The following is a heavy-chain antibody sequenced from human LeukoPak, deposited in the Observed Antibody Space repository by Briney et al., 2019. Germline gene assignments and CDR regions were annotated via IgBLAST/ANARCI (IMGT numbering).Heavy chain of an antibody. CDR2: VYSSGSS. Sequence: PSETLSLTCTVSGGSISSGSYYWSWIRQPAGKGLEWIGRVYSSGSSNYNPSLKSRVTISVDTSKNQFSLNLSSVTAADTAVYYCAGGHSSREYIDYWGQGTLVTVSS. D-gene: IGHD6-13*01. CDR1: GGSISSGSYY. V-gene: IGHV4-61*02. J-gene: IGHJ4*02. CDR3: AGGHSSREYIDY.